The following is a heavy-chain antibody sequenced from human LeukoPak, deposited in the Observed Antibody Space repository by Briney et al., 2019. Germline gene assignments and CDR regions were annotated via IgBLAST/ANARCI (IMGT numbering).Heavy chain of an antibody. Sequence: PGRSLRLSCASSGFTFSSYGMHWVRQAPGKGLEWVAVIWYDGSNKYYADPVKGRFTISRDNSKNTLYLQMNSLRAEDTAVYYCARGPWNDFLYFDYWGQGTLVTVSS. V-gene: IGHV3-33*01. CDR3: ARGPWNDFLYFDY. J-gene: IGHJ4*02. D-gene: IGHD1-1*01. CDR1: GFTFSSYG. CDR2: IWYDGSNK.